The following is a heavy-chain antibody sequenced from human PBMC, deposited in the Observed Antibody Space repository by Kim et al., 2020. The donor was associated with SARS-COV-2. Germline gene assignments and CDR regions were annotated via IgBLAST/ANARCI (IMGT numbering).Heavy chain of an antibody. D-gene: IGHD4-17*01. Sequence: GGSLRLSCAASGFTFSSYGMHWVRQAPGKGLEWVAVISYDGSNKYYADSVKGRFTISRDNSKNTLYLQMNSLRAEDTAVYYCAKDHYGDYPLEYGMDVWGQGTTVTVSS. CDR1: GFTFSSYG. CDR2: ISYDGSNK. CDR3: AKDHYGDYPLEYGMDV. V-gene: IGHV3-30*18. J-gene: IGHJ6*02.